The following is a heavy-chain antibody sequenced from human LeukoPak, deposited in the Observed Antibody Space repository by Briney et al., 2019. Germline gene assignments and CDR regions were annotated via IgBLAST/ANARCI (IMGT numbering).Heavy chain of an antibody. CDR3: ARRGGSGRSFDY. CDR1: GASVSSGGYY. D-gene: IGHD3-10*01. CDR2: IYYSGTT. J-gene: IGHJ4*02. Sequence: PSETLSLTCTVSGASVSSGGYYWGWLRQPPGKGLEWIGYIYYSGTTNYSPSLKSRVTITVDTSKNQFSLKVSSVTAADTAVYYCARRGGSGRSFDYWGQGTLVTVSS. V-gene: IGHV4-61*08.